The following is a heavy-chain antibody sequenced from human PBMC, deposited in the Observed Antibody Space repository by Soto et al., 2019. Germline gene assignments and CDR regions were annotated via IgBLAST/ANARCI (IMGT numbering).Heavy chain of an antibody. CDR3: ASRTYGDYVKDAFDI. CDR1: GGTFSSYT. V-gene: IGHV1-69*02. Sequence: QVQLVQSGAEVKKPGSSVKVSCKASGGTFSSYTISWVRQAPGQGLEWMGRIIPILGIANYAQKFQGRVTTTADKSTSTSFMALCSLRSEDSAVYYCASRTYGDYVKDAFDIWGQGTMVTVSS. D-gene: IGHD4-17*01. CDR2: IIPILGIA. J-gene: IGHJ3*02.